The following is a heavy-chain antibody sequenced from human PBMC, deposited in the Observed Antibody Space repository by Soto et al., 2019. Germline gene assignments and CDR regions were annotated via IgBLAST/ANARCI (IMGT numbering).Heavy chain of an antibody. CDR1: FGSFSGYY. D-gene: IGHD4-17*01. CDR2: INHSVST. V-gene: IGHV4-34*01. J-gene: IGHJ5*02. Sequence: PSETLSLTCSVYFGSFSGYYWSLILHPPGKGLEWIGEINHSVSTNYNPSLKSRVIISVDRSKNQFSLKVGPVTAADTAVYYCARETYGDYVGYFEPWGQGILVTVSS. CDR3: ARETYGDYVGYFEP.